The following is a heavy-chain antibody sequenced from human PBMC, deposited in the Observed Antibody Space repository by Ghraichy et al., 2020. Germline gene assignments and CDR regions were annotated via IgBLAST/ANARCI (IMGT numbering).Heavy chain of an antibody. Sequence: SQTLSLTCAISGDSVSNNRVIWNWIRQSPSRGLEWLGRTYYRSKWYSDSAASLKGRISINPDTSKNQVSLQLNSVTLEDTAIYHCVRGDWGTAAGLFDYWGQGTLVTVSS. CDR2: TYYRSKWYS. V-gene: IGHV6-1*01. D-gene: IGHD6-13*01. J-gene: IGHJ4*02. CDR3: VRGDWGTAAGLFDY. CDR1: GDSVSNNRVI.